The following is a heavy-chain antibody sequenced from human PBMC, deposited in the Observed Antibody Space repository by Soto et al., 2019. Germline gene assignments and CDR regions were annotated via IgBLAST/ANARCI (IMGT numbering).Heavy chain of an antibody. J-gene: IGHJ4*02. Sequence: QVQLVESGGGVVQPGRSLRLSCAASGFTFSSYGMHWVRQAPGKGLEWVAVIWYDVSNKYYADSVKGRFTISRDNSKNKLYLQMNSLRDEDTAVYYCASDIDYSNRGIYYWGQGTLVTVSS. D-gene: IGHD4-4*01. CDR3: ASDIDYSNRGIYY. CDR2: IWYDVSNK. V-gene: IGHV3-33*01. CDR1: GFTFSSYG.